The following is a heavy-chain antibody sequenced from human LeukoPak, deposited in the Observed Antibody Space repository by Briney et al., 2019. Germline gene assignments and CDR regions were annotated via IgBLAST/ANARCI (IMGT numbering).Heavy chain of an antibody. J-gene: IGHJ4*02. D-gene: IGHD2-15*01. CDR1: GGPISNYY. Sequence: SETLSLTCTVSGGPISNYYWSWIRQPPGKGLEWIGYIYYSGSTNYNPSLKSRVTISVDTSKNQFSLKLSSVTAADTAVYYCARVSKLLPDYWGQGTLVTVSS. V-gene: IGHV4-59*01. CDR3: ARVSKLLPDY. CDR2: IYYSGST.